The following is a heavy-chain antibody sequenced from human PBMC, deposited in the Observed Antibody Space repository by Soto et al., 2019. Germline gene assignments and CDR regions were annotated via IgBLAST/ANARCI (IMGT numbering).Heavy chain of an antibody. Sequence: ASVKVSCKASGGTFSSFAISWVRQAPGQGLEWMGGIIPIFGTANYAQKFQGRVTITADKSTSTAYMELSSLRSEDTAVYYCARTYYYDSSGYYSPIGYYYGMDVWGQGTTVTVSS. CDR2: IIPIFGTA. D-gene: IGHD3-22*01. J-gene: IGHJ6*02. V-gene: IGHV1-69*06. CDR1: GGTFSSFA. CDR3: ARTYYYDSSGYYSPIGYYYGMDV.